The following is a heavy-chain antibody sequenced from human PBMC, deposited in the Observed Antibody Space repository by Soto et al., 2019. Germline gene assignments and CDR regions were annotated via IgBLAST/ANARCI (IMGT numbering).Heavy chain of an antibody. J-gene: IGHJ6*02. CDR1: GFTFSSYA. CDR2: ISGSGGST. D-gene: IGHD2-2*02. Sequence: GALRLSCAASGFTFSSYAMSWVRQAPGKGLEWVSAISGSGGSTYYADSVKGRFTISRDNSKNTLYLQMNSLRAEDTAVYYCAKGRYCSSTSCYKPPDGMDVWGQGTTVTVS. CDR3: AKGRYCSSTSCYKPPDGMDV. V-gene: IGHV3-23*01.